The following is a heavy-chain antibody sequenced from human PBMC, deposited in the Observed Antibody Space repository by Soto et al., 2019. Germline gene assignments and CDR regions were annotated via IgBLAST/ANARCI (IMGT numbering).Heavy chain of an antibody. CDR1: GFTFSSYA. D-gene: IGHD6-19*01. V-gene: IGHV3-23*01. Sequence: EVQLLESGGGLVQRGGSLRLSCVASGFTFSSYAMGWVRQAPGKGLEWVSSIGGSGGTTYADSVKGRFTISRDNSKNTLYLQMNSLRAEDTAVYYCAKPAGAVAGTVYGYWGQGALVTVSS. CDR2: IGGSGGTT. J-gene: IGHJ4*02. CDR3: AKPAGAVAGTVYGY.